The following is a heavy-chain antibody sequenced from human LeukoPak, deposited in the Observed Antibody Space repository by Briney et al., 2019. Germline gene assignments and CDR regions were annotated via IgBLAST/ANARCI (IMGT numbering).Heavy chain of an antibody. D-gene: IGHD5-12*01. CDR2: INPNSGGT. CDR1: GYTFTGYY. CDR3: AREYSGYDGPRDAFDI. J-gene: IGHJ3*02. Sequence: ASVKVSCKASGYTFTGYYMHWVGQAPGQGLEWMGWINPNSGGTNYAHKFQGSVTMTSDTSISTAYMELSRLRSDDTAVYYCAREYSGYDGPRDAFDIWGQGTMVTVSS. V-gene: IGHV1-2*07.